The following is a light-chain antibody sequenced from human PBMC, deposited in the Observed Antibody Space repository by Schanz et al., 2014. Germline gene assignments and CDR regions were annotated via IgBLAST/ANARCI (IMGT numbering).Light chain of an antibody. CDR3: CSYAGSSTSWV. CDR2: EGS. J-gene: IGLJ3*02. CDR1: SSDVGGYNY. Sequence: QSALTQPPSASGSPGQSVTISCTGTSSDVGGYNYVSWYQQYPGKAPKLMIYEGSKRPSGVSNRFSGSKSGNTASLTISGLQAEDEADYYCCSYAGSSTSWVFGGGTKVTVL. V-gene: IGLV2-23*01.